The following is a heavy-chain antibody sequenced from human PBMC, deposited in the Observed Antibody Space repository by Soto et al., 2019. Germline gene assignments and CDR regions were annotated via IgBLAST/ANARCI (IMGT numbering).Heavy chain of an antibody. D-gene: IGHD1-26*01. CDR3: ARAQVVAATWVGFDY. Sequence: QVTLKESGPVLVKPTETLTLTCTVSGFSLSNARMGVSWIRQPPGKALEWLAHIFSNDEKSYSTSLKSRLTISKDAAKSQVVLTTTNRDPVETATYYRARAQVVAATWVGFDYWGPGTLVTVSS. V-gene: IGHV2-26*01. CDR2: IFSNDEK. J-gene: IGHJ4*02. CDR1: GFSLSNARMG.